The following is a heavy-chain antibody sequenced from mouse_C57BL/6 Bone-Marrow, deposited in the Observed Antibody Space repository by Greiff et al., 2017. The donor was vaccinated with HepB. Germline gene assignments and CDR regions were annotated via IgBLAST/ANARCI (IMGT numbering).Heavy chain of an antibody. Sequence: EVQGVDSGGGLVQPGGSLKLSCAASGFNFSDYYMYWVRQTPEKRLEWVAYISNGGGSTYYPDTVKGRVTISRDNAKNTLYLQMSRLKSEDTAMYYCARRTGTDGFYAMDYWGQGTSVTVSS. D-gene: IGHD4-1*01. CDR1: GFNFSDYY. J-gene: IGHJ4*01. CDR2: ISNGGGST. V-gene: IGHV5-12*01. CDR3: ARRTGTDGFYAMDY.